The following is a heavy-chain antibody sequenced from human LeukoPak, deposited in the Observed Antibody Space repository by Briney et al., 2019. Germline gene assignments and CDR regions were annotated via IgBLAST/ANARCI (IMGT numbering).Heavy chain of an antibody. Sequence: SETLSLTCAVYGGSFSGYYWSWIRQPPGKGLEWIGEINHSGSTNYNPSLKSRVTISVDTSKNQFSLKLSSVTAADTAVYYCARHPYYYDSSGYYSFDYWGQGTLVTVSS. CDR1: GGSFSGYY. D-gene: IGHD3-22*01. V-gene: IGHV4-34*01. CDR3: ARHPYYYDSSGYYSFDY. CDR2: INHSGST. J-gene: IGHJ4*02.